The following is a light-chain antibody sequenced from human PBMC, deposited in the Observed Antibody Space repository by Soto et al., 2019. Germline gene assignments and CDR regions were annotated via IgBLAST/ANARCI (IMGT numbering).Light chain of an antibody. Sequence: EIVLTQSPGTLSLSPGERATLSCRASQSVSSSYLAWYQQKPGQAPRLLIYGASSRATGIPDRFSGSGSGTDFTLTISRLEPEDFAVYYCQQYGSSPQRTFGXGTKXXXK. CDR1: QSVSSSY. V-gene: IGKV3-20*01. J-gene: IGKJ1*01. CDR3: QQYGSSPQRT. CDR2: GAS.